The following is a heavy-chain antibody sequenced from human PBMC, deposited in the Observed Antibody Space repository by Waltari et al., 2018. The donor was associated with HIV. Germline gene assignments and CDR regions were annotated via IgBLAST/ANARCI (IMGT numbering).Heavy chain of an antibody. J-gene: IGHJ4*02. CDR3: AKGVVVTAITTHFDY. CDR2: ISWNSGSI. Sequence: EVQLVESWGGLVQPGRSLRLSCAASGFTFDDYAMHWVRQAPGKGLEWVSGISWNSGSIGYADSVKGRFTISRVNAKNSLYLQMNSLRAEDTALYYCAKGVVVTAITTHFDYWGQGTLVTVSS. D-gene: IGHD2-21*02. CDR1: GFTFDDYA. V-gene: IGHV3-9*01.